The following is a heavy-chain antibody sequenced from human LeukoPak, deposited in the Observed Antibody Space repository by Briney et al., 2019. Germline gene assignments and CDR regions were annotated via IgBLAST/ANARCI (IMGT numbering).Heavy chain of an antibody. Sequence: GGSLRLSCAASGFTFEDYGMSWVRQAPGQGLEWVAGISRNGGTTGHADSVKGRFTISIDNAEKSLFVQLKTLRAEDTALYYCARDERYYDGRYYPYAFDIWGQGTMATVSS. CDR2: ISRNGGTT. J-gene: IGHJ3*02. D-gene: IGHD3-22*01. V-gene: IGHV3-20*04. CDR1: GFTFEDYG. CDR3: ARDERYYDGRYYPYAFDI.